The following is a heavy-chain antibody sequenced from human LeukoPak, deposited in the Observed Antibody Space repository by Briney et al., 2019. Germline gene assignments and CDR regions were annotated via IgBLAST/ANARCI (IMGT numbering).Heavy chain of an antibody. Sequence: SETLSLTCAVYGGSFSGYYWSWIRQPPGKGLEWIGEINHSGSTNYNPSLKSRVTISVDTSKNQCSLKLSSVTAADTAVYYCASSGGSRSDYWGQGTLVTVSS. CDR2: INHSGST. CDR1: GGSFSGYY. D-gene: IGHD2-15*01. CDR3: ASSGGSRSDY. J-gene: IGHJ4*02. V-gene: IGHV4-34*01.